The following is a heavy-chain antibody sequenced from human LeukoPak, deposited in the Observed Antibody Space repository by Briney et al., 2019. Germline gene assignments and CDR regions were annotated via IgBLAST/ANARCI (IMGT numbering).Heavy chain of an antibody. CDR1: GFTFSTFI. CDR2: ISYDGSNK. Sequence: GGSLRLSCAASGFTFSTFIMNWVRQAPGKGLEWGAVISYDGSNKYYADSVKGRFTISRDNAKNSLYLQMNSLRAEDTAMYYCARDAYYGSEPGYWGQGTLVTVSS. J-gene: IGHJ4*02. D-gene: IGHD3-10*01. CDR3: ARDAYYGSEPGY. V-gene: IGHV3-30-3*01.